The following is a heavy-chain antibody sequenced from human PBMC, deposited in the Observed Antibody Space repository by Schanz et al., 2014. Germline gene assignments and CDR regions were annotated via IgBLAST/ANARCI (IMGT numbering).Heavy chain of an antibody. V-gene: IGHV4-34*01. CDR2: INHGGST. CDR1: GGSFSGYY. J-gene: IGHJ4*02. CDR3: ARAARRTRVVPLYFDY. D-gene: IGHD2-2*01. Sequence: QVQLQESGPGLVKPSETLSLTSAFYGGSFSGYYWSWIRQPPGKGLEWIAEINHGGSTNYNPSLKSRVTISVDTSKNQFSRKLRSVTAADTAVYYCARAARRTRVVPLYFDYWGQGTLVTVSS.